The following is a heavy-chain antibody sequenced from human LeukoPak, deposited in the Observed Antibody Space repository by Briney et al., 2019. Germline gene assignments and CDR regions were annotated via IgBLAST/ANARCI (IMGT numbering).Heavy chain of an antibody. CDR2: INPSGGGA. D-gene: IGHD2-21*01. CDR3: ARDAVVVPSRGNWFDP. V-gene: IGHV1-46*01. CDR1: GYTFASSY. Sequence: ASVKVSCKASGYTFASSYIHWVRQAPGQGLEWMGVINPSGGGAMYAQKFQDRVTMTRDTSTSTVYMELRSLTSEDTAVYYCARDAVVVPSRGNWFDPWGQGTLVTVSS. J-gene: IGHJ5*02.